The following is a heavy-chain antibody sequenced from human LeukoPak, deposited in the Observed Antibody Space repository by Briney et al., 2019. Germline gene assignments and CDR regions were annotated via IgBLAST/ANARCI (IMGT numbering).Heavy chain of an antibody. V-gene: IGHV4-4*09. J-gene: IGHJ4*01. CDR1: GGSISSYY. Sequence: SETLSLTCTVSGGSISSYYWSWIRQPPGQGLGRIVYIYTTGSTNYNPSPKSGVTISVDTSKNPCSLKLCSVSAADTAVYYCARRSLWAALDYWGHRTLVTASP. D-gene: IGHD3/OR15-3a*01. CDR2: IYTTGST. CDR3: ARRSLWAALDY.